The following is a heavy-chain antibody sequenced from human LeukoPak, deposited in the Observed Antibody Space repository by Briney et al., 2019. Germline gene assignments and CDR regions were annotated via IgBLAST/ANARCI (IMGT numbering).Heavy chain of an antibody. J-gene: IGHJ4*02. V-gene: IGHV1-3*01. CDR3: ARQGGGPYSGSPLDY. CDR1: GYTFSTYA. D-gene: IGHD1-26*01. CDR2: INAGNANT. Sequence: GASVKVSCKASGYTFSTYAIHWVRQAPGQRPEWMGWINAGNANTKYLEKFQGRITITRDTSASTGYTELSSLKSEDTAVYYCARQGGGPYSGSPLDYWGQGTLVTVSS.